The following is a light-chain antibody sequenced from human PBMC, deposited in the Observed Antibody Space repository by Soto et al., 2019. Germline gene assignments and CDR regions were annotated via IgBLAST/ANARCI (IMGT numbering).Light chain of an antibody. Sequence: EIVLTQSPGTLSLSPGERATLCCRASQSVSSSYLAGYQQKPGQAPRLLIYGASSRATGIPDRFSGSGSGTDFTLTISRLEPEDFAVYYCQQYGSSPTWTFGQGTKVAIK. CDR3: QQYGSSPTWT. CDR2: GAS. CDR1: QSVSSSY. V-gene: IGKV3-20*01. J-gene: IGKJ1*01.